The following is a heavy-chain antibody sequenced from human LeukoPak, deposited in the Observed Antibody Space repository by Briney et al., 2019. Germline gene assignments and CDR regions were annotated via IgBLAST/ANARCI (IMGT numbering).Heavy chain of an antibody. D-gene: IGHD3-3*01. J-gene: IGHJ4*02. Sequence: ASVKVSFKASGYTFTSYGISWVRQAPGQGLEWMGWISAYNGNTNYAQKLQGRVTMTTDTSTSTAYTELRSLRSDDTAVYYCARDHYDFWSGPGDPSNDRYKFDYWGQGTLVTVSS. CDR3: ARDHYDFWSGPGDPSNDRYKFDY. CDR1: GYTFTSYG. V-gene: IGHV1-18*01. CDR2: ISAYNGNT.